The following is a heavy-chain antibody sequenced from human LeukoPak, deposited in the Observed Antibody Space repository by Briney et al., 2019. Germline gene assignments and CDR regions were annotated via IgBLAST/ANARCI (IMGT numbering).Heavy chain of an antibody. J-gene: IGHJ4*02. CDR2: FDPEDGET. D-gene: IGHD3/OR15-3a*01. CDR1: GYTLTELS. CDR3: ATVAPEDYYFDY. V-gene: IGHV1-24*01. Sequence: ASVNVSCKVSGYTLTELSMHWVRQAPGKGLEWMGGFDPEDGETIYAQKFQGRVAMTEDTSTDTAYMELSSLRSEDTAVYYCATVAPEDYYFDYWGQGTLVTVSS.